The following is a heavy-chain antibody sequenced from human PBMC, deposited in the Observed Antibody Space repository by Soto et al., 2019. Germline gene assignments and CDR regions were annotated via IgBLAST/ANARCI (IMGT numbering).Heavy chain of an antibody. J-gene: IGHJ6*02. D-gene: IGHD3-10*01. CDR2: IRYDGSNK. CDR1: GFTFSSYG. V-gene: IGHV3-30*02. Sequence: GGSLRLSCVTSGFTFSSYGMHWVRQAPGKGLEWLAIIRYDGSNKYYGDSVKGRFTISRDNSNNTLYLEMNNLRAEDTAVYYCARDRTFYGSGSKGMDFWGQGTTVTVSS. CDR3: ARDRTFYGSGSKGMDF.